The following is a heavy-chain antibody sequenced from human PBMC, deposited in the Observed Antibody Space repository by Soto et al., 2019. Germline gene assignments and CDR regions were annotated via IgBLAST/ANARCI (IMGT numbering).Heavy chain of an antibody. CDR3: ARAESYYYGSGPGGYAFEI. CDR1: GYTFTSYA. Sequence: QVQLVQSGAEVKKPGASAKVACKASGYTFTSYAMHWVRQAPGQSLEWMRWINDVNGNTKYSQKFQVRVTITRDTSARTACMGLSSLRSEDTAVYYCARAESYYYGSGPGGYAFEIWGRGTVVTVS. J-gene: IGHJ3*02. CDR2: INDVNGNT. V-gene: IGHV1-3*01. D-gene: IGHD3-10*01.